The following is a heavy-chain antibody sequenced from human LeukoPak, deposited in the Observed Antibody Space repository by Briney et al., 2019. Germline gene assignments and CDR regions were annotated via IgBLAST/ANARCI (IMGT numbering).Heavy chain of an antibody. CDR2: IYHSGST. Sequence: SETLSLTCTVSGGSISSGGYYWSWIRQPPGKGLEWIGYIYHSGSTYYNPSLKSRVTISVDRSKNQFSLKLSSVTAADTAVYYCATDSFIVVVPDSKTGFDPWGQGTLVTVSS. CDR1: GGSISSGGYY. D-gene: IGHD2-2*01. V-gene: IGHV4-30-2*01. J-gene: IGHJ5*02. CDR3: ATDSFIVVVPDSKTGFDP.